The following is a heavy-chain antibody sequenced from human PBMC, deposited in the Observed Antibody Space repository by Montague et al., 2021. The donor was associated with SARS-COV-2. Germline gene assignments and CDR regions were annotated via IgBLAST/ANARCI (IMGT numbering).Heavy chain of an antibody. CDR3: ACGDENGSGYMDV. CDR2: ISHCGST. CDR1: NGSFSSFY. Sequence: SETLSLTCAVSNGSFSSFYWNWIRQPPGTGLEWIGEISHCGSTXXXSSXKGRLTISVDTSTNQFSLNLRSVTAADTAVYYCACGDENGSGYMDVWGKGTTVTVSS. J-gene: IGHJ6*03. V-gene: IGHV4-34*01. D-gene: IGHD1-26*01.